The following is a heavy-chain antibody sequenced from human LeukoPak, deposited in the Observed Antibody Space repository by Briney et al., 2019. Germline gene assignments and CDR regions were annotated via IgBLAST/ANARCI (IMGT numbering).Heavy chain of an antibody. Sequence: ASVKVSCKASGYTFTSYGISWVRQAPGQGLEWMGWISAYNGNTNYAQKLQGRVTMTTDTSTSTAYMELRSLRSDDTAAYYYARAHFDFWSGYYYYYYYYMDVWGKGTTVTVSS. CDR2: ISAYNGNT. D-gene: IGHD3-3*01. CDR3: ARAHFDFWSGYYYYYYYYMDV. CDR1: GYTFTSYG. V-gene: IGHV1-18*01. J-gene: IGHJ6*03.